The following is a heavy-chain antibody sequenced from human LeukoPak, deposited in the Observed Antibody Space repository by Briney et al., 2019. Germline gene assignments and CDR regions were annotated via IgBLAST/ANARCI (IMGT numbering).Heavy chain of an antibody. D-gene: IGHD2-15*01. CDR3: AKDRPSWALGYCSGGSCYSPDSVY. V-gene: IGHV3-23*01. Sequence: GGSLRLSCAASGFTFSSYAMSWVRQAPGKGLEWVSAISGSGGSTYYAGSVKGRFTISRDNSKNTLYLQMNSLRAEDTAVYYCAKDRPSWALGYCSGGSCYSPDSVYWGQGTLVTVSS. CDR2: ISGSGGST. J-gene: IGHJ4*02. CDR1: GFTFSSYA.